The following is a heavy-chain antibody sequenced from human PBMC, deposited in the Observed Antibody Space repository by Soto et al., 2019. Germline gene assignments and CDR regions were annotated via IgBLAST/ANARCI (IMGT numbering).Heavy chain of an antibody. CDR2: INHSGST. Sequence: SETLSLTCAVYGGSFSGYYWSWIRQPPGKGLEWIGEINHSGSTNYNPSLKSRVTISVDTSKNQFSLKLSSVTAADTAVYYCASSVRYFDWFRYYYGMDVWGQGTTVT. CDR1: GGSFSGYY. D-gene: IGHD3-9*01. CDR3: ASSVRYFDWFRYYYGMDV. V-gene: IGHV4-34*01. J-gene: IGHJ6*02.